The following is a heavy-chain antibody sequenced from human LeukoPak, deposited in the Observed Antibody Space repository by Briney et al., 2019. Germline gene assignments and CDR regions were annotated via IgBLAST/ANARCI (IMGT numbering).Heavy chain of an antibody. D-gene: IGHD6-19*01. V-gene: IGHV3-30*02. CDR1: GFTFSSYG. CDR3: AKGGRSGWYEYFQH. J-gene: IGHJ1*01. Sequence: PGGSLRLSCAASGFTFSSYGMHWVRQAPGKGLEWVAFIRYDGSNKYYADSVKGRFTISRDNSKNTLYLQMNSRRAEDTAVYYCAKGGRSGWYEYFQHWGQGTLVTVSS. CDR2: IRYDGSNK.